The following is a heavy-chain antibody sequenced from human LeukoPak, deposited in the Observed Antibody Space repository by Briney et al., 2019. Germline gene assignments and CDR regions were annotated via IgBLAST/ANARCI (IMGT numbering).Heavy chain of an antibody. CDR2: IYCSGNT. CDR1: GGSMNYNY. J-gene: IGHJ4*02. Sequence: SETLSLTCTVSGGSMNYNYWSWIRQPSGKGLEWIGYIYCSGNTKYNPSLKSRVTISIDTSKNQFSLKLSSVTAADTAVYYCARDVMDRGGSIFDFWGQGTLVTVSS. D-gene: IGHD3-10*01. CDR3: ARDVMDRGGSIFDF. V-gene: IGHV4-59*01.